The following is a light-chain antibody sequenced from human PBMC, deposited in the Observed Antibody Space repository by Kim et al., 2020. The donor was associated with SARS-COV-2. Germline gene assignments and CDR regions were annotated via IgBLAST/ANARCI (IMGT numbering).Light chain of an antibody. CDR1: QSINSW. Sequence: GDRVTITCRASQSINSWLAWYQQKPGKAPKLLIYKASGLESGVPSRFSGSESGTEFTPTISSLQPDDSATYYCHQYNSYPYTFGQGTKLEI. V-gene: IGKV1-5*03. J-gene: IGKJ2*01. CDR2: KAS. CDR3: HQYNSYPYT.